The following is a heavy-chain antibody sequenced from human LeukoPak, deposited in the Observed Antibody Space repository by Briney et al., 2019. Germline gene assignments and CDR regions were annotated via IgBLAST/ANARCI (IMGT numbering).Heavy chain of an antibody. CDR1: GGSFSADY. J-gene: IGHJ4*02. D-gene: IGHD4-4*01. V-gene: IGHV4-34*01. CDR2: INHSGST. Sequence: SETLSLTCAVYGGSFSADYWSWIRQPPGKGLEWVGEINHSGSTNYNPSLKSRVTISVDTSKNQFSLKLSSVTAADTAVYYCARGPSRHRITTDFDYWGQGTLVTVSS. CDR3: ARGPSRHRITTDFDY.